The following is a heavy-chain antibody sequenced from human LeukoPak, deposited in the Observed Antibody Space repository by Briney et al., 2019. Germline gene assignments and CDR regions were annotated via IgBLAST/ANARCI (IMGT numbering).Heavy chain of an antibody. Sequence: GESLKISCKGSGYNFTTFWIGWVRQLPGKGLEWMGIIYPSDSDTRYSPSFQGQVTISADKSINTVYLHWNSLKASDTAMYYCASFHISGKSYNGLHYWGQGTLVTVSS. CDR3: ASFHISGKSYNGLHY. D-gene: IGHD3-10*01. CDR2: IYPSDSDT. CDR1: GYNFTTFW. V-gene: IGHV5-51*01. J-gene: IGHJ4*02.